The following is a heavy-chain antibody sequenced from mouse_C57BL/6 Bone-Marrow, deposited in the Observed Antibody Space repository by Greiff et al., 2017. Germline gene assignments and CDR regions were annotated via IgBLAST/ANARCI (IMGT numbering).Heavy chain of an antibody. V-gene: IGHV14-4*01. J-gene: IGHJ4*01. Sequence: VQLQQSGAELVRPGASVKLSCTASGFNIKDDYMHWVKPRPEQGLEWIGWIDPENGDTEYASKFQGKATITADTSSNTAYLQLSSLTSEDTAVYYCTTYAMDYWGQGTSVTVSS. CDR2: IDPENGDT. CDR3: TTYAMDY. CDR1: GFNIKDDY.